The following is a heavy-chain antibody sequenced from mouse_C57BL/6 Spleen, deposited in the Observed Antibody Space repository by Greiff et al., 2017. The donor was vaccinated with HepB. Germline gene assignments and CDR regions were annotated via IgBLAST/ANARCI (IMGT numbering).Heavy chain of an antibody. Sequence: VQVVESGAELVRPGASVKLSCKASGYTFTDYYINWVKQRPGQGLEWIARIYPGSGNTYYNEKFKGKATLTAEKSSSTAYMQLSSLTSEDSAVYFCARDSSGYGAYWGQGTLVTVSA. CDR2: IYPGSGNT. CDR3: ARDSSGYGAY. CDR1: GYTFTDYY. V-gene: IGHV1-76*01. J-gene: IGHJ3*01. D-gene: IGHD3-2*02.